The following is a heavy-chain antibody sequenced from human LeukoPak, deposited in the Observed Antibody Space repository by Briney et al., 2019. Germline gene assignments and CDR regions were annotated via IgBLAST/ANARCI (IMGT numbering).Heavy chain of an antibody. CDR3: ARDKDYGDYNRYWYFDL. V-gene: IGHV4-59*12. CDR2: IYYSGST. Sequence: SETLSLTCTVSGGSISSYCWSWIRQPPGKGLEWIGYIYYSGSTNYNPSLKSRVTMSVDTSKNQFSLKLSSVTAADTAVYYCARDKDYGDYNRYWYFDLWGRGTLVTVSS. CDR1: GGSISSYC. J-gene: IGHJ2*01. D-gene: IGHD4-17*01.